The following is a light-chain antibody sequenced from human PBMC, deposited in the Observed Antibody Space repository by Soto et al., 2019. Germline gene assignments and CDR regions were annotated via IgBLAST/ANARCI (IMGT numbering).Light chain of an antibody. J-gene: IGLJ2*01. CDR3: SSYTSSSTVV. Sequence: QSVLTQPASVSGSPGQSITISCTGTSSDVGGYNYVSWYQQHPGKAPKLMIYDVSNRPSGVSNRFSGSKSGNTASLTISGXXAEDEADYYCSSYTSSSTVVFGGGTKLTVL. V-gene: IGLV2-14*01. CDR1: SSDVGGYNY. CDR2: DVS.